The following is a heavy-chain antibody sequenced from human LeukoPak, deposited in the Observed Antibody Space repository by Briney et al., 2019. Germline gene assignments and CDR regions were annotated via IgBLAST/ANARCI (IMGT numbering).Heavy chain of an antibody. CDR1: GFTFSSYA. CDR2: ISYGGSNK. Sequence: GGSLRLSCAASGFTFSSYAMHWVRQAPGKGLEWVAVISYGGSNKYYADSVKGRFTISRDNSKNTLYLQMNSLRAEDTAVYYCARGYFDLWGRGTLVTVSS. CDR3: ARGYFDL. J-gene: IGHJ2*01. V-gene: IGHV3-30*04.